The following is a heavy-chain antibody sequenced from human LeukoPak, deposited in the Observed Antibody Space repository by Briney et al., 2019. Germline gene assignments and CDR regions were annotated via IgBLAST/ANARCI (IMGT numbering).Heavy chain of an antibody. D-gene: IGHD6-19*01. J-gene: IGHJ4*02. CDR2: ISSSGGTI. V-gene: IGHV3-48*03. Sequence: GGSLRLSCAASGFTFSSYEMNWVRQAPGKGLEWVSYISSSGGTIYYADSVKGRFTISRDNAKNSLYLQMNSLRAEDTAVYYCARGAPGIAVAGTFDYWGQGTLVTVSS. CDR3: ARGAPGIAVAGTFDY. CDR1: GFTFSSYE.